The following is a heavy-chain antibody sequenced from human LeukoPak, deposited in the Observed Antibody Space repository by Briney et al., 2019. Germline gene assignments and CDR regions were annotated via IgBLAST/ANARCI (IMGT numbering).Heavy chain of an antibody. CDR3: ASHPFF. Sequence: GGPLRLSCAASGFTVSSNYMSWVRQAPGKGLEWVSVIYSGGSTYYADSVTGRFTISRDNSKNTLYLQMNGLRAEDTAVYYCASHPFFWGQGTLVTVSS. V-gene: IGHV3-66*02. CDR2: IYSGGST. J-gene: IGHJ4*02. D-gene: IGHD3-3*01. CDR1: GFTVSSNY.